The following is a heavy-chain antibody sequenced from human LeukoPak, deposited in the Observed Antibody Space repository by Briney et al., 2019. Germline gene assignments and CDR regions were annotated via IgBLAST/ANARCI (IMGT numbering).Heavy chain of an antibody. CDR1: GFTFDDYA. CDR2: INSNGGST. J-gene: IGHJ5*02. D-gene: IGHD3-3*01. CDR3: AKDKGTLFGVVMKTAGFDP. V-gene: IGHV3-20*04. Sequence: PGGSLRLSCAASGFTFDDYAMTWVRHAPGKGLEWVSSINSNGGSTGYADSVKGRFTISRDNAKNSLYLQLNSLRVEDTALYYCAKDKGTLFGVVMKTAGFDPWGQGTLVTVSS.